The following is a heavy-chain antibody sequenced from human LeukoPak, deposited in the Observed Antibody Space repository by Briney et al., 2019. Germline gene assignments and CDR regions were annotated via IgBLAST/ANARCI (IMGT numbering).Heavy chain of an antibody. CDR3: ARNPSIGLQFDGMDV. CDR1: GFTFSSYS. V-gene: IGHV3-48*02. CDR2: ISSSTSTI. Sequence: GGSLRLSCAASGFTFSSYSMNWVRQAPGKGLEWVSYISSSTSTIYYADSVKGRFTISRDDAKNSLYLQMNSLRDEDTAVYYCARNPSIGLQFDGMDVWGQGTTVTVSS. D-gene: IGHD4-11*01. J-gene: IGHJ6*02.